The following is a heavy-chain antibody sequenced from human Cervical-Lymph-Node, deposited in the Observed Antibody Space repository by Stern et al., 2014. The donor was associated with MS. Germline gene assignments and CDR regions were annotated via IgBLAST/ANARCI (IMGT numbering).Heavy chain of an antibody. Sequence: VQLEQSGAEVQKPGSSVKVSCRASGGTFRSSEISWVRQAPGQGLEWMVGIIPIIGTANYAQKYQGRVTITADESTSTAYMELSSLRSEDTAIYYCALGGFGHYFEYWGQGTLVTVSS. CDR1: GGTFRSSE. J-gene: IGHJ4*02. CDR3: ALGGFGHYFEY. V-gene: IGHV1-69*01. CDR2: IIPIIGTA. D-gene: IGHD3-10*01.